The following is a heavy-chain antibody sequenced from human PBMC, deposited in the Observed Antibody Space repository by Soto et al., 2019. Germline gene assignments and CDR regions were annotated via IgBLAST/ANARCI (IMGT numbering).Heavy chain of an antibody. Sequence: EVQLVESGGGLVKPGGSLRLSCAASGFTFNTFSMHWVRQAPGKGLEWVSSISSTSNNKYYADSVTGRFTISRDNPSNSQYLQMNSLIAEDTAVYYCARAWDWNLYFTRDYYDMVVWGQGTTVTVSS. D-gene: IGHD1-1*01. CDR2: ISSTSNNK. CDR3: ARAWDWNLYFTRDYYDMVV. V-gene: IGHV3-21*02. CDR1: GFTFNTFS. J-gene: IGHJ6*02.